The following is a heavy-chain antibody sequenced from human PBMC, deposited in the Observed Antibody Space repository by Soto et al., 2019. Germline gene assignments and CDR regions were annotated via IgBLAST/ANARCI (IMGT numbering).Heavy chain of an antibody. CDR1: GYTFTSYG. V-gene: IGHV1-18*01. CDR3: ARDRDDFWSGYPRRNAFDI. D-gene: IGHD3-3*01. J-gene: IGHJ3*02. Sequence: ASVKVSCKASGYTFTSYGISWVLQAPGQGLEWMGWISAYNDNTNYAQKLQGRVTMTTDTSTSTAYMELGSLRSDDTAVYYCARDRDDFWSGYPRRNAFDIWGQGTMVTVSS. CDR2: ISAYNDNT.